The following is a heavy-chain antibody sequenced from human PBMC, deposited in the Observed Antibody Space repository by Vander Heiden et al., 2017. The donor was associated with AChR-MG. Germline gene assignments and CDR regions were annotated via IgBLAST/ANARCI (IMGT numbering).Heavy chain of an antibody. CDR3: LTDWTGTTRGEDY. J-gene: IGHJ4*02. CDR1: GFTFSQAG. CDR2: IKSSADGGTS. Sequence: EVQLVESGGGMAKPGGSLRLSCAASGFTFSQAGMSWVRQAPGKGLEWVGRIKSSADGGTSDYAAPVKGRFTMSRDDSTNTLYLQMNSLKSEDTAVYYCLTDWTGTTRGEDYWGQGTLVSVSS. V-gene: IGHV3-15*01. D-gene: IGHD3-16*01.